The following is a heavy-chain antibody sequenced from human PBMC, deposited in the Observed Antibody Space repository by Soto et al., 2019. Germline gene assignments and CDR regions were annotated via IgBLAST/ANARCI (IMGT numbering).Heavy chain of an antibody. V-gene: IGHV4-34*01. CDR1: GGSFSGYY. Sequence: SSETLSLTCAVYGGSFSGYYWSWIRQPPGKGLEWIGEINHSGSTNYNPSLKSRVTISVDTSKNQFSLKLSSVTAADTAVYYCARATCSSTSCYLKSPLFDYWGQGTLVTVSS. CDR2: INHSGST. D-gene: IGHD2-2*01. CDR3: ARATCSSTSCYLKSPLFDY. J-gene: IGHJ4*02.